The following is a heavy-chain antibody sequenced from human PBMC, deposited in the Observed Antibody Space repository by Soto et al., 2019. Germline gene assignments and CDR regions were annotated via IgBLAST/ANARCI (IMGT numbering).Heavy chain of an antibody. J-gene: IGHJ3*02. CDR3: ARGHVVVAATPHRNAFAI. Sequence: ASVKVSCKASGYTFTSYAMHWVRQAPGQRLEWMGWINAGNGNTKYSQKFQGRVTITRDTSASTAYMELSGLRSEDTAVYYCARGHVVVAATPHRNAFAIWGQGTMVTVSS. CDR2: INAGNGNT. V-gene: IGHV1-3*01. CDR1: GYTFTSYA. D-gene: IGHD2-15*01.